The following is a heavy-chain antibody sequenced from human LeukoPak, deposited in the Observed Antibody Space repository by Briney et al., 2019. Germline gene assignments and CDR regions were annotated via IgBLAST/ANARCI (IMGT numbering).Heavy chain of an antibody. CDR1: GDTFTSYA. D-gene: IGHD2-21*02. CDR2: INTKTGNP. Sequence: ASVRVSCKASGDTFTSYAMNWVRQAPGQGLERMGWINTKTGNPTYAQGFTGLFVFSLDTSVSTAYLQISSLKAEDTAVYYCARSLTAWGAFYCYYYMDFWGKGTTVTVSS. J-gene: IGHJ6*03. CDR3: ARSLTAWGAFYCYYYMDF. V-gene: IGHV7-4-1*02.